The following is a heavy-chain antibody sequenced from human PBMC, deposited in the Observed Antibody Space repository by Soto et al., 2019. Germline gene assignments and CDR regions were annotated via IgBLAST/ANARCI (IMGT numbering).Heavy chain of an antibody. D-gene: IGHD3-22*01. Sequence: ASVKVSCKASGYTFTSYAMHWVRQAPGQRLEWMGWINAGNGNTKYSQKFQGRVTITRDTSASTAYMELSSLRSEDTAVYYCARFSVGSSGYRYDYWGQGTLVTVSS. CDR1: GYTFTSYA. V-gene: IGHV1-3*01. CDR3: ARFSVGSSGYRYDY. J-gene: IGHJ4*02. CDR2: INAGNGNT.